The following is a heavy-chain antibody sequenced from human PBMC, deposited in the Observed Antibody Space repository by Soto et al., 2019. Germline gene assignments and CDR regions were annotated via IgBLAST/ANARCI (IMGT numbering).Heavy chain of an antibody. J-gene: IGHJ4*02. D-gene: IGHD2-21*02. CDR1: GFTVSNNY. CDR2: VSWNSGSI. CDR3: AREKCGGDCYSFDY. V-gene: IGHV3-9*01. Sequence: SLRLPCAVSGFTVSNNYMSWVRQAPGKGLGWVAGVSWNSGSIDYAVFVKGGFTISRDNAKNSLYLQMNSLRAEDTALYYCAREKCGGDCYSFDYWGQGTPVTVYS.